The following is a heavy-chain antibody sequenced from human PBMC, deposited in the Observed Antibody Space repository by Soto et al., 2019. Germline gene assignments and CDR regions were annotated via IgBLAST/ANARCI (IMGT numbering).Heavy chain of an antibody. J-gene: IGHJ4*02. CDR2: INHSGRT. D-gene: IGHD2-2*01. V-gene: IGHV4-34*01. CDR1: GGSFSSYY. CDR3: GRVGYLGYCTSTRCPNFDY. Sequence: SETLSLTCAVYGGSFSSYYWSWIHQPPGKGLEWIGEINHSGRTNYNPSLKSRVTILVDASKNQFSLKLSSVTAADTAVYYCGRVGYLGYCTSTRCPNFDYWGQGTLVTVS.